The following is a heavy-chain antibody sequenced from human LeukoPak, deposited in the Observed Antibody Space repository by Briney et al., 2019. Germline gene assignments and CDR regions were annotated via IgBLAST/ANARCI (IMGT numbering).Heavy chain of an antibody. D-gene: IGHD1-26*01. Sequence: SQTLSLTCSVSGGSINSGSYYWSWIRQPAGKGLEWIGRIYTSGSTNYNPSLKSRVTISVDTSKNQFSLKLSSVTAADTAVYYCARSLSNYWSYWFDPWGQGTQVIVSS. CDR1: GGSINSGSYY. CDR3: ARSLSNYWSYWFDP. V-gene: IGHV4-61*02. CDR2: IYTSGST. J-gene: IGHJ5*02.